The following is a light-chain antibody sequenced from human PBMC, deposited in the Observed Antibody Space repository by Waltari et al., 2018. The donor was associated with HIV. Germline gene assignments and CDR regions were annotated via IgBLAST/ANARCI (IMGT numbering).Light chain of an antibody. J-gene: IGKJ2*01. CDR1: RHLVNSDGYTY. CDR2: KVS. Sequence: DVVMTQFLHSLPVTLGQPDSISRSPTRHLVNSDGYTYLNWFHQRPGQSPSRLIYKVSNRDSGVPDRCSGSGSGSDFTLKISRVEAEDLGTFYCMQGTHWPYTFGQGTRLEIK. CDR3: MQGTHWPYT. V-gene: IGKV2-30*01.